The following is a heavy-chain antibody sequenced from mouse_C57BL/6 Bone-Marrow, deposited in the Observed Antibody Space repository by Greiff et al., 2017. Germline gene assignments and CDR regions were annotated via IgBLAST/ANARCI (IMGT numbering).Heavy chain of an antibody. D-gene: IGHD1-1*01. CDR1: GFTFSSYA. CDR2: ISDGGSYT. CDR3: ARDFITTVVAPSSTDGCAY. J-gene: IGHJ3*01. Sequence: EVKLVESGGGLVKPGGSLKLSCAASGFTFSSYAMSWVRQTPETRLEWVATISDGGSYTYSPDHVKGRFTISRDNAKNNLYLQMSHMKSEDTAMYYCARDFITTVVAPSSTDGCAYWGQGTLVTVSA. V-gene: IGHV5-4*01.